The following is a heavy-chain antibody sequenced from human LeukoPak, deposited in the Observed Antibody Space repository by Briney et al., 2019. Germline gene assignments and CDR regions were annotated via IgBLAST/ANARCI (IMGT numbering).Heavy chain of an antibody. J-gene: IGHJ6*03. Sequence: SETLSLTCTVSGVSITTYYWSWIRQPPGEGLEWIGYIYYSESTNYNPSLTSRVTISVDTSKNQCSLKLSSVIAADTAVYYCARVPVNYYYYMDVWGKGTTVTVSS. CDR3: ARVPVNYYYYMDV. CDR1: GVSITTYY. CDR2: IYYSEST. V-gene: IGHV4-59*13.